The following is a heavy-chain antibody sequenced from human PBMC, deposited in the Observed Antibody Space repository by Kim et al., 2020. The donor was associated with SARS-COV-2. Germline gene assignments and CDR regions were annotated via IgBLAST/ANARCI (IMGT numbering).Heavy chain of an antibody. V-gene: IGHV3-21*01. CDR1: SSCFSDFI. CDR2: SSRTGKSI. Sequence: GGSLRLSCTVSCAASSSCFSDFILHWLRQAPGKGLEWVSSSSRTGKSIYDGDPVKVRFNTSKNNANNSLYLQMYSLRAEDTAANYCTIDGVGGGSLVYWG. J-gene: IGHJ4*01. CDR3: TIDGVGGGSLVY. D-gene: IGHD1-26*01.